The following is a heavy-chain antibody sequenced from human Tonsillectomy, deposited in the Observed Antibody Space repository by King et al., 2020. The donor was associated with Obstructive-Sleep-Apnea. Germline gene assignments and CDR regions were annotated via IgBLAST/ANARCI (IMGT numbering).Heavy chain of an antibody. D-gene: IGHD3-10*01. Sequence: VQLQQWGAGLLKPSETLSLTCAVYGGSFSGYYWSWIRQPPGKGLEWIGEINHSGSTNYNPSLKSPVTLLVDTSKNQFSLNLSSVTAADTAVYYCARRYYGSGSYSPFDYWGQGNLVTVSS. CDR2: INHSGST. CDR1: GGSFSGYY. J-gene: IGHJ4*02. CDR3: ARRYYGSGSYSPFDY. V-gene: IGHV4-34*01.